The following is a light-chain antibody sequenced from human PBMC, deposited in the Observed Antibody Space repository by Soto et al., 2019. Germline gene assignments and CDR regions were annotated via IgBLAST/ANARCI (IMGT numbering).Light chain of an antibody. CDR1: TGAVTTDHY. V-gene: IGLV7-46*01. CDR2: DTN. CDR3: LLSYSGARV. J-gene: IGLJ3*02. Sequence: QTVVTREPSLTVSLGGTVTLSCGSSTGAVTTDHYPYWFQQKPGQAPRTLIYDTNNKYSWTPARFSGSLLGGKAALTLSGAQPEDEAEYYCLLSYSGARVFGGGTKLTVL.